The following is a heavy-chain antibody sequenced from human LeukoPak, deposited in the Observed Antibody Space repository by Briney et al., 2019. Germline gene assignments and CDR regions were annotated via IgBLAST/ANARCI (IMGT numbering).Heavy chain of an antibody. Sequence: SETLSLTCTVSGGSISSYYWSWIRQPPGKGLEWIGYIYYSGSTNYNPSLKSRVTISVDTSKNQFSLKLSSVTAADTAVYYCARDNGDYGDYLRAFDIWGQRTMVTVSS. CDR3: ARDNGDYGDYLRAFDI. D-gene: IGHD4-17*01. V-gene: IGHV4-59*01. CDR1: GGSISSYY. CDR2: IYYSGST. J-gene: IGHJ3*02.